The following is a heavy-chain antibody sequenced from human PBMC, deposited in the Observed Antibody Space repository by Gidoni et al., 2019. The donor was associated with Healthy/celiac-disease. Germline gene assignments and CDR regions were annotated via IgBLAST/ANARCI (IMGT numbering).Heavy chain of an antibody. Sequence: EVQLVESGGGLVKPGGSLRLSCAASGLTFSTYTMNWDRQATGKGLEWVSSSSGSSNYIYYADSVKGRFTISRDIAKNSLYLQMNSLRAEDTAIYYCARVSQCRGGDCYSINSWGQGTLVTVSS. CDR1: GLTFSTYT. CDR2: SSGSSNYI. CDR3: ARVSQCRGGDCYSINS. V-gene: IGHV3-21*01. D-gene: IGHD2-21*01. J-gene: IGHJ4*02.